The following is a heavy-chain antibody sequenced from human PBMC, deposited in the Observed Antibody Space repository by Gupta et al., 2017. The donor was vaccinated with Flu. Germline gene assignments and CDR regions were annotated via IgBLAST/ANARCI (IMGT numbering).Heavy chain of an antibody. CDR2: IIAVFGVP. J-gene: IGHJ4*02. V-gene: IGHV1-69*18. CDR1: GGIFRSYA. Sequence: QVQLVQSGAEVKKPGSSVKVSCKASGGIFRSYAISWVRQAPGQGLEWMGTIIAVFGVPKDAQNFQGRVTITADESTNTAYMELSSLRSEDTAVYYCARDPSYDGSSYYFDWGQGTLVTVSS. D-gene: IGHD3-22*01. CDR3: ARDPSYDGSSYYFD.